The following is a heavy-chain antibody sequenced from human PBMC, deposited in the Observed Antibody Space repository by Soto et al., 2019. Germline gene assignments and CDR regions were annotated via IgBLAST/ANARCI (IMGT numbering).Heavy chain of an antibody. CDR3: AKEDNYYDSSGYYLEYFHH. J-gene: IGHJ1*01. Sequence: EVQLLESGGGLVQPGGSLRLSCAASGFTFSSYAMTWVRQAPGKGLEWVSIISGSGGTTYYADSVKGRFTISRDNSKNTLYRQRNSLRADDTAVYYCAKEDNYYDSSGYYLEYFHHWGQGTLVTVSS. CDR1: GFTFSSYA. V-gene: IGHV3-23*01. D-gene: IGHD3-22*01. CDR2: ISGSGGTT.